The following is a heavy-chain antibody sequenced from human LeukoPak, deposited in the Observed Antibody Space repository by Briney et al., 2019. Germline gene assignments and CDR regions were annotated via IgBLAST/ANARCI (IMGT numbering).Heavy chain of an antibody. D-gene: IGHD3-3*01. CDR2: INPNSGGT. Sequence: ASVKVSCKASGYTFTGYYMHWVRQAPGQGLEWMGWINPNSGGTNYAQKFQGRVTMTRDTSISTAYMELSRLRSDDTAVYYCASIRITIFGVVITGFDYWGQGTLVTVSS. CDR3: ASIRITIFGVVITGFDY. V-gene: IGHV1-2*02. J-gene: IGHJ4*02. CDR1: GYTFTGYY.